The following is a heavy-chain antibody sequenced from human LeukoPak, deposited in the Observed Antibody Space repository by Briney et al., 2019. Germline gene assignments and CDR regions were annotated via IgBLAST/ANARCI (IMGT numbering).Heavy chain of an antibody. J-gene: IGHJ5*02. V-gene: IGHV1-2*02. D-gene: IGHD1-26*01. CDR2: INPNNGGT. CDR3: ARGSGSLS. CDR1: GYTFTAYY. Sequence: GASVKVSCKASGYTFTAYYIHRVRQAPGQGLEWVGWINPNNGGTNYAQKFQGRVTMIGDTSISTSYMELSGLRSNDTAVYYCARGSGSLSWGQGTLVTVSS.